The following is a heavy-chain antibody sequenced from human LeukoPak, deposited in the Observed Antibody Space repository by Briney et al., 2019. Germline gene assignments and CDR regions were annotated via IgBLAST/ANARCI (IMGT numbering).Heavy chain of an antibody. J-gene: IGHJ3*02. CDR3: ARSRSWYNYAFDI. CDR2: IRYDGSNK. Sequence: GGSLRLSCAASGFTFISYGMHWVRQAPGKGLEWVAFIRYDGSNKYYADSVKGRFTISRDNSKNTPYLQMNSLRTEDTAVYYCARSRSWYNYAFDIWGQGTMVTVSS. V-gene: IGHV3-30*02. D-gene: IGHD1-20*01. CDR1: GFTFISYG.